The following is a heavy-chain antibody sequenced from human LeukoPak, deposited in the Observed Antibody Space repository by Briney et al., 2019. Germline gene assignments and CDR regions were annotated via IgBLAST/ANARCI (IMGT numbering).Heavy chain of an antibody. Sequence: GGSLRLSCAASGFTFSSYSVNWVRQAPGKGLEWVSYISSSSSTIYYADSVKGRFTISRDNAKNSLYLQTNSLRAEDTAVYYCATGITGTLDYWGQGTLVTVSS. CDR3: ATGITGTLDY. CDR2: ISSSSSTI. CDR1: GFTFSSYS. V-gene: IGHV3-48*04. D-gene: IGHD1-7*01. J-gene: IGHJ4*02.